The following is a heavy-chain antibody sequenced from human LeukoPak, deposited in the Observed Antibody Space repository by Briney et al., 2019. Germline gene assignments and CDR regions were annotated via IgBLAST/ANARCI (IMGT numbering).Heavy chain of an antibody. D-gene: IGHD5-18*01. J-gene: IGHJ4*02. V-gene: IGHV3-11*01. CDR2: ISGGATDI. CDR3: ARAIRGYSHDVL. CDR1: GFPFSDYY. Sequence: PGGSLRLSCAASGFPFSDYYMSWIRQTPGKGLEWVSYISGGATDIKYVDSVKGRFTVSRDNAKNSVSLQMNSLRAEDTAVYYCARAIRGYSHDVLWGQGTLVTVSS.